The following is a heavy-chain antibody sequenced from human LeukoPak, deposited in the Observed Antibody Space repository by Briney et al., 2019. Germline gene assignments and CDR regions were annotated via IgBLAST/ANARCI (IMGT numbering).Heavy chain of an antibody. CDR3: ARGESLWFGELSP. J-gene: IGHJ5*02. Sequence: ASVKVSCKPSGYTFTSYAINWVRQAPGQGLEWMGWMNPNSGNTGYAQKFQGRVTMTRNTSISTAYMEMSSLRSEDTAVYYCARGESLWFGELSPWGQGTLVTVSS. D-gene: IGHD3-10*01. CDR1: GYTFTSYA. V-gene: IGHV1-8*01. CDR2: MNPNSGNT.